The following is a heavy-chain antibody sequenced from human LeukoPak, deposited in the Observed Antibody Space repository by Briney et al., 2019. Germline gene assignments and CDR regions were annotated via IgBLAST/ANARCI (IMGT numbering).Heavy chain of an antibody. D-gene: IGHD2-21*02. CDR2: MNPNSGNT. V-gene: IGHV1-8*01. J-gene: IGHJ4*02. CDR3: ARGRPFVCGGDCYYY. CDR1: GYTFTSYD. Sequence: ASVKVSCKASGYTFTSYDINWVRQATGQGLEWMGWMNPNSGNTGHAQKFQGRVTMTRNTSISTAYMELSSLRSEDTAVYYCARGRPFVCGGDCYYYWGQGTLVTVSS.